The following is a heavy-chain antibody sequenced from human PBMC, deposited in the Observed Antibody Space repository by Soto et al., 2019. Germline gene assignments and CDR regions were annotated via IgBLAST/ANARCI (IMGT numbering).Heavy chain of an antibody. CDR3: ARCPLSAGYLHYYSMDV. Sequence: SETLSLTCTVSGGSISSYYWNWIRQAPGKGLEWIGYIYDSGRTNYNPSLKSRVTISGDTSKNQFSLKLSSVTAADTAVYYCARCPLSAGYLHYYSMDVWGKGTTVTVSS. J-gene: IGHJ6*03. D-gene: IGHD6-13*01. CDR1: GGSISSYY. V-gene: IGHV4-59*01. CDR2: IYDSGRT.